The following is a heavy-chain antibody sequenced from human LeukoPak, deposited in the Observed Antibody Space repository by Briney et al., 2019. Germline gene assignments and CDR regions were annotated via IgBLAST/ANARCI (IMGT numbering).Heavy chain of an antibody. CDR3: ARPFSIAVAGTDP. V-gene: IGHV3-21*01. CDR2: ISSSSSYI. J-gene: IGHJ5*02. D-gene: IGHD6-19*01. Sequence: GGSLRLFCAASGFTFSIYSMNWVRQAPGKGLEWVSSISSSSSYIYYADPVKGRFTISRDNAKNSLYLQMNSLRAEDTAVYYCARPFSIAVAGTDPWGQGTLVTVSS. CDR1: GFTFSIYS.